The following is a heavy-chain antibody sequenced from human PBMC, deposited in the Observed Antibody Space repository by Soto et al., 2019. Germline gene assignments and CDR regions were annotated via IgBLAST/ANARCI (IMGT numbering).Heavy chain of an antibody. CDR2: IYYSGST. D-gene: IGHD2-15*01. CDR3: ARRSRYCSGGNCFPGAFDI. V-gene: IGHV4-59*08. J-gene: IGHJ3*02. CDR1: GGSISSYY. Sequence: QVQLQESGPGLVKPSETLSLTCPVSGGSISSYYWSWIRQPPGKGLELIGYIYYSGSTNYNPSLKSRVTMSVDTSKNQFSLRLSSVTAADTAVYYCARRSRYCSGGNCFPGAFDIWGQGTMVTVSS.